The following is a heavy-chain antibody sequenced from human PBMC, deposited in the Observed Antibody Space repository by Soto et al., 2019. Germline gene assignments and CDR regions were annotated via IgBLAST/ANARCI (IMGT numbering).Heavy chain of an antibody. V-gene: IGHV3-30*18. J-gene: IGHJ6*02. Sequence: SLRLSCAASGFTFSSYGMHWVRQAPGKGLEWVAVISYDGSNKYYADSVKGRFTISRDNSKNTLYLQMNSLRAEDTAVYYCAKDKVYYYYGMDVWGQGTTVTVSS. CDR1: GFTFSSYG. CDR3: AKDKVYYYYGMDV. CDR2: ISYDGSNK.